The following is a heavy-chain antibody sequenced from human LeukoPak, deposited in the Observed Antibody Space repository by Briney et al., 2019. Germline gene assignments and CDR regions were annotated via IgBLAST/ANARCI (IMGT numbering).Heavy chain of an antibody. CDR1: GFTFSRHW. V-gene: IGHV3-7*01. CDR3: ARGPDDGDRLDYFDY. Sequence: GGSLRLSCAASGFTFSRHWMGWVRQAPGKGLEWVANIKQDGSQYYVDSVKGRFIISRDNAKNSLSLQMNSLRVEDTAVYYCARGPDDGDRLDYFDYWGQGTLVTVSS. CDR2: IKQDGSQ. J-gene: IGHJ4*02. D-gene: IGHD4-17*01.